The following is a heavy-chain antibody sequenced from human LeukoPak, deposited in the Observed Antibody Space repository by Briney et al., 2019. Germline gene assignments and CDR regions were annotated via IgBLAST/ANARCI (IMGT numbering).Heavy chain of an antibody. CDR2: LYSGGYT. D-gene: IGHD1-26*01. V-gene: IGHV3-53*01. Sequence: PRGSLRLSCAASGFNVISNYMSWVRQAPGKGLEWVSVLYSGGYTDYTDSVKGRFTISRDNTKNTLYLQMTRLRADDTAVYYCAKDGAVGGAIDYWGQGTLVTVST. CDR3: AKDGAVGGAIDY. CDR1: GFNVISNY. J-gene: IGHJ4*02.